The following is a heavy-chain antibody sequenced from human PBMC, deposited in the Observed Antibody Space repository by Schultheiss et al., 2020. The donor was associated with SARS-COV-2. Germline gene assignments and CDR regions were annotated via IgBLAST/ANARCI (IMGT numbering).Heavy chain of an antibody. CDR1: GFTVSSNY. CDR2: IYSGGST. J-gene: IGHJ4*02. CDR3: AKQLVVPAAIYY. D-gene: IGHD2-2*01. V-gene: IGHV3-53*01. Sequence: GGSLRLSCAASGFTVSSNYMSWVRQAPGKGLEWVSVIYSGGSTYYADSVKGRFTISRDNSKNTLYLQMNSLRAEDTAVYYCAKQLVVPAAIYYWGQGTLVTVSS.